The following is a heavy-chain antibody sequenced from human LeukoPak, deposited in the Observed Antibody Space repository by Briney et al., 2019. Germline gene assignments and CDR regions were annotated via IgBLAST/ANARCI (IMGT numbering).Heavy chain of an antibody. CDR3: ARVGVGYYHFDY. D-gene: IGHD3-3*01. CDR2: IYDIGST. CDR1: GFTVNTNY. J-gene: IGHJ4*02. V-gene: IGHV3-66*01. Sequence: GGSLRLSCAASGFTVNTNYMTWVRQTPEKGLEWVSVIYDIGSTYYADSVKGRFTISRDNAKNTLFLQMNSLRAEDTAVYFCARVGVGYYHFDYWGQGTLVTVSS.